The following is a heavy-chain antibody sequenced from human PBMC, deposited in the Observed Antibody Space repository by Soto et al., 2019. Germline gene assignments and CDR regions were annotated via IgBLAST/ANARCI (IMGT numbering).Heavy chain of an antibody. CDR2: ISSSSSYI. Sequence: EVQLVESGGGLVKPGGSLRLSCAASGFTFSSYSMNWVRQAPGKGLEWVSSISSSSSYIYYADSVKGRFTISRDNAKNSLYLQMNSLRAEYTAVYYCARDKRSSGWYEDYWGQATLVTVSS. CDR1: GFTFSSYS. D-gene: IGHD6-19*01. J-gene: IGHJ4*02. V-gene: IGHV3-21*01. CDR3: ARDKRSSGWYEDY.